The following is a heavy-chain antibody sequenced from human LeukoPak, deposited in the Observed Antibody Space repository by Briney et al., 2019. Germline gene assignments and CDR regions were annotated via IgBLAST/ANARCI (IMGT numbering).Heavy chain of an antibody. CDR2: ISAYNGNT. D-gene: IGHD6-13*01. CDR3: ARGGSSWYPDDY. Sequence: ASVKVSCKASGYTFTSYGISWVRQAPGQGLEWMGWISAYNGNTNYAQKLQGRVTMTTDTSASTAYMELSSLRSEDTAVYYCARGGSSWYPDDYWGQGTLVTVSS. J-gene: IGHJ4*02. V-gene: IGHV1-18*01. CDR1: GYTFTSYG.